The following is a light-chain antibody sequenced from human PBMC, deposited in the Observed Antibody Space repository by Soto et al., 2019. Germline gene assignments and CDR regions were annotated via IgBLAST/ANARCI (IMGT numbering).Light chain of an antibody. CDR2: DVS. CDR3: CSFAGSYTSYV. J-gene: IGLJ1*01. V-gene: IGLV2-11*01. Sequence: QSVLTQPRSVSGSPGQSVTISCTGTSNYVSWYQQDPGKAPKLIIYDVSKRPSGVPDRYSGSKSGNTDSLTISGLQAEDEADYFCCSFAGSYTSYVFGTGTKVTVL. CDR1: SNY.